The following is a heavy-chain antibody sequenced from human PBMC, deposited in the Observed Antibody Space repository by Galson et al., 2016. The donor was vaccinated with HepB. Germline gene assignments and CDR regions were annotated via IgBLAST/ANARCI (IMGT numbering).Heavy chain of an antibody. CDR3: ARPSSSGWYYFDY. CDR1: GYTFTNYG. Sequence: SVKVSCKAFGYTFTNYGITWVRQAPGQGLEWMGWISAYNANTKYAQKLQDRVTMTTDTSTSTAYMELSGLRSEDTAVYYCARPSSSGWYYFDYWGQGTLVTVSS. D-gene: IGHD6-19*01. CDR2: ISAYNANT. V-gene: IGHV1-18*01. J-gene: IGHJ4*02.